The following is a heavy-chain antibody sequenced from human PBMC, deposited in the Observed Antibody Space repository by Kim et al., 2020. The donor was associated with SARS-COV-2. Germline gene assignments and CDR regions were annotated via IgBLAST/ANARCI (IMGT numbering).Heavy chain of an antibody. D-gene: IGHD6-19*01. Sequence: DSAKGRFTISRDNSKNTLYLQMNSLRAEDTAVYYCAKDSSTGYSSGLFDYWGQGTLVTVSS. V-gene: IGHV3-30*02. J-gene: IGHJ4*02. CDR3: AKDSSTGYSSGLFDY.